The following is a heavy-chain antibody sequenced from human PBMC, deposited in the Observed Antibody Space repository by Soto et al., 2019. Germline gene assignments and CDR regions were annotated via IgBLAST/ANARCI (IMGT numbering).Heavy chain of an antibody. V-gene: IGHV1-18*01. CDR2: ISSYNGNT. CDR3: GRDHRGGNSGGRFDP. J-gene: IGHJ5*02. D-gene: IGHD2-21*02. Sequence: QVQLVQSGTEVKKPGASVKVSCKASGYTFSSYGITWVRQAPGQGLEWMGWISSYNGNTKYAQKFQGRVTMTTDTSTSTAYMGLRSLRSDDTAVYYCGRDHRGGNSGGRFDPWGQGTLVTVSS. CDR1: GYTFSSYG.